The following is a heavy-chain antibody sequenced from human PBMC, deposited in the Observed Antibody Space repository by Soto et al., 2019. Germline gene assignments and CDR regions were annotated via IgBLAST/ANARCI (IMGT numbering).Heavy chain of an antibody. V-gene: IGHV3-11*01. CDR2: ISSSGSTI. J-gene: IGHJ6*02. CDR3: ARDGLRFLEWLPPYGMDV. D-gene: IGHD3-3*01. CDR1: GFTFSDYY. Sequence: XGSLRLSFAASGFTFSDYYMSWIRQAPGKGLEWVSYISSSGSTIYYADSVKGRFTISRDNAKNSLYLQMNSLRAEDTAVYYCARDGLRFLEWLPPYGMDVWGQGTTVTVSS.